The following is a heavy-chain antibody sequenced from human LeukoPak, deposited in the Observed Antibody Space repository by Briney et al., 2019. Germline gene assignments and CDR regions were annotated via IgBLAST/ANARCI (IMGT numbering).Heavy chain of an antibody. J-gene: IGHJ6*02. Sequence: ASVKVSCKATGYTFTGYYMHWVRQAPGQGLEWMGWISAYNGNTNYAQKLQGRVTMTTDTSTSTAYMELRSLRSDDTAVYYCARDPNPLRFGVRYYYYYGMDVWGQGTTVTVSS. CDR2: ISAYNGNT. CDR1: GYTFTGYY. V-gene: IGHV1-18*04. D-gene: IGHD3-10*01. CDR3: ARDPNPLRFGVRYYYYYGMDV.